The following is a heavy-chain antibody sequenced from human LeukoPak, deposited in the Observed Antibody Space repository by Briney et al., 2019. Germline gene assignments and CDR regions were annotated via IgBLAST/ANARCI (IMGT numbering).Heavy chain of an antibody. CDR2: ISGSGIST. V-gene: IGHV3-23*01. J-gene: IGHJ3*02. Sequence: GGSLRLSCAAAGFTFSDYGMNSVRQAPGKGLEWVSGISGSGISTYYADSVKGRFTISRDNSKNTLYLQMNSLRVEDTAVYYCAKSWNYYDSSGDDALDIWGQGAMVTVSS. CDR3: AKSWNYYDSSGDDALDI. D-gene: IGHD3-22*01. CDR1: GFTFSDYG.